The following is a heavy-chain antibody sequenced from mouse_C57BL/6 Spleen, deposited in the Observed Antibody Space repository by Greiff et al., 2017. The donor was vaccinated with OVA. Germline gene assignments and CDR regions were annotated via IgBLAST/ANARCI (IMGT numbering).Heavy chain of an antibody. CDR1: GFTFSNYW. D-gene: IGHD1-1*01. CDR2: IRLKSDNYAT. CDR3: TGSDYYGSYFAY. J-gene: IGHJ3*01. Sequence: EVKVEESGGGLVQPGGSMKLSCVASGFTFSNYWMNWVRQSPEKGLEWVAQIRLKSDNYATHYAESVKGRFTISRDDSKSSVYLQMNNLRAEDTGIYYCTGSDYYGSYFAYWGQGTLVTVSA. V-gene: IGHV6-3*01.